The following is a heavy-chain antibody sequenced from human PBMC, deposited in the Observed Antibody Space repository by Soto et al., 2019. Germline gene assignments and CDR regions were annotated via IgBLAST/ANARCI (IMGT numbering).Heavy chain of an antibody. CDR3: AGDFGSGSYRFDY. CDR1: GASITSNSY. D-gene: IGHD3-10*01. CDR2: IYYSGST. V-gene: IGHV4-39*07. Sequence: PSETLSLTCTVSGASITSNSYWAWMRQPPGKGLEWIGSIYYSGSTTYNPSFKSRVTISIDRSEKQFSLKLTSVTAADTAVYFCAGDFGSGSYRFDYWGQGALVTVSS. J-gene: IGHJ4*02.